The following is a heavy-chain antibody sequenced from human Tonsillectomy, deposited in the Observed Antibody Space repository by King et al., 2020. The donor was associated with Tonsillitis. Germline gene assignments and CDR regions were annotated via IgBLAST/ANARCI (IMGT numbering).Heavy chain of an antibody. V-gene: IGHV3-30*18. Sequence: QLVQSGGGVVQPGRSLRLSCAASGFTFSSYGMHWVRQAPGKGLEWVAVISYDGSNKYYADSVKGRFTISRDNSKNTLYLQMNSLRAEDTAVYYCAKGHLHYDFWSGYHDYWGQGTLVTVSS. CDR2: ISYDGSNK. D-gene: IGHD3-3*01. CDR1: GFTFSSYG. J-gene: IGHJ4*02. CDR3: AKGHLHYDFWSGYHDY.